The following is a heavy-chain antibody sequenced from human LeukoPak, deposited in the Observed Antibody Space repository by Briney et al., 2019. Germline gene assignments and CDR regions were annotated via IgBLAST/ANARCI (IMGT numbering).Heavy chain of an antibody. V-gene: IGHV3-30*02. CDR2: IRYDGSNK. CDR3: AKDTGITIFGVAHQGDAFDI. J-gene: IGHJ3*02. CDR1: GFTFSSYG. D-gene: IGHD3-3*01. Sequence: PGGSLRLSCAASGFTFSSYGMHWVRQAPGKGLEWVAFIRYDGSNKYYADSVKGRFTISRDNSKNTLYLQMNSLRAEDTAVYYCAKDTGITIFGVAHQGDAFDIWGQGTMVTVSS.